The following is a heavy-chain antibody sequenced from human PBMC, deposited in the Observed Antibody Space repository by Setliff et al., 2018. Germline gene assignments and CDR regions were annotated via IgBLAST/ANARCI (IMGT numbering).Heavy chain of an antibody. J-gene: IGHJ4*03. D-gene: IGHD3-9*01. CDR2: IDPYGSFT. Sequence: LRLSCAASGFSFSNYWMNWVRQAPGKGLVWVSRIDPYGSFTAYADSVKGRFTISRDNAKDTVYLQMNSLRVDDTAVYYCARGLPGSGYSSGVLDFWGQGTMVTVSS. V-gene: IGHV3-74*01. CDR3: ARGLPGSGYSSGVLDF. CDR1: GFSFSNYW.